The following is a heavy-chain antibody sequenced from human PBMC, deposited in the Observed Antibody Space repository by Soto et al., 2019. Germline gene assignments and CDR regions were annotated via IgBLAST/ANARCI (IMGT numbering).Heavy chain of an antibody. D-gene: IGHD4-17*01. Sequence: QVQLQESGPGLVKPSQTLSLTCTVSGGSISSGGYYWSWIRQHPGKGLEWFGYIFYSGITYYNPCLKSRVTISVDTSKNQFSLKLSSVTAADTAVYYCARSPEATVTAFDYWGQGTLVTVSS. V-gene: IGHV4-31*03. CDR2: IFYSGIT. CDR3: ARSPEATVTAFDY. J-gene: IGHJ4*02. CDR1: GGSISSGGYY.